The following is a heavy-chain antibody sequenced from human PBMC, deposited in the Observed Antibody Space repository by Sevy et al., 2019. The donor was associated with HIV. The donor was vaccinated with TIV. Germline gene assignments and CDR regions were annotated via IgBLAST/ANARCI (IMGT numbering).Heavy chain of an antibody. CDR2: ISSSSSYM. CDR3: ARDSRGYCSGGSYRNWFDP. D-gene: IGHD2-15*01. J-gene: IGHJ5*02. V-gene: IGHV3-21*01. Sequence: GGSLRLSCAASGFTFSSYSMNWVRQAPGKGLEWVSSISSSSSYMYYADSVKGRFTISRDNAKNSLYLQMNSLRAEDTAVYYCARDSRGYCSGGSYRNWFDPWGQGTLVTVSS. CDR1: GFTFSSYS.